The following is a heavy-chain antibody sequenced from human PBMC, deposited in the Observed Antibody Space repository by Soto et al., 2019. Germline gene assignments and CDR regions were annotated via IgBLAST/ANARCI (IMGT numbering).Heavy chain of an antibody. V-gene: IGHV1-18*01. CDR1: GYTFTSYG. Sequence: ASVKVSCKASGYTFTSYGISWVRQAPGQGLEWMGWISAYNGNTNYAQKLQGRVTMTTDTSTSTAYMELRSLRSDDTAVYYCARDPRDRYLGYCSSTSCYLPSDYWGQGTLVTVSS. J-gene: IGHJ4*02. D-gene: IGHD2-2*01. CDR3: ARDPRDRYLGYCSSTSCYLPSDY. CDR2: ISAYNGNT.